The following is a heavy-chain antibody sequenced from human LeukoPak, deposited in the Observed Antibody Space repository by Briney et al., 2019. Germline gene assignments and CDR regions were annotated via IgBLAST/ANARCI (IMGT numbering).Heavy chain of an antibody. V-gene: IGHV3-7*05. CDR3: VRSSSWSNFDY. Sequence: PGGSLRLSCAASGFTFSSYWMSWVRQAPGQGLEWVANIKEDGSEKPYVDSVKGRFTTSRDNAKNSLYLQMSSLRGDDTAVYYCVRSSSWSNFDYWGQGTLVTVSS. J-gene: IGHJ4*02. D-gene: IGHD6-13*01. CDR1: GFTFSSYW. CDR2: IKEDGSEK.